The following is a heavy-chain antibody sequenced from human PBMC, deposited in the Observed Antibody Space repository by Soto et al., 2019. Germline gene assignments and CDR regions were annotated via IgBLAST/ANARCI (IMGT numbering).Heavy chain of an antibody. CDR1: GLTFSRYA. J-gene: IGHJ4*02. Sequence: EVQLLESGGGLIQPGGSLRLSCAASGLTFSRYAMNWVRQAPGKGLEWMGRIDPSDSQTYYSPSFRGHVTISAAKSITTVFLQWSSLRASDTAMYYCARQIYDSDSGPNFQYYFDSWGQGTLVTVSS. CDR2: IDPSDSQT. CDR3: ARQIYDSDSGPNFQYYFDS. D-gene: IGHD3-22*01. V-gene: IGHV5-10-1*01.